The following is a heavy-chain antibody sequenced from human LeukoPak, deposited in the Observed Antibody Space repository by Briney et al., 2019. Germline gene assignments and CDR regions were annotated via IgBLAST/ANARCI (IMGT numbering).Heavy chain of an antibody. CDR1: GFTVSSNY. D-gene: IGHD3-10*01. CDR2: IYSGGST. V-gene: IGHV3-66*01. Sequence: GGSLRLSCAASGFTVSSNYMSWVRPAPGKGVEWGSVIYSGGSTYYASSVKGRFTISRDNSKNTLYLQMISLRAEDTAVYYCARDIEGSFDYWGQGTLVTVSS. CDR3: ARDIEGSFDY. J-gene: IGHJ4*02.